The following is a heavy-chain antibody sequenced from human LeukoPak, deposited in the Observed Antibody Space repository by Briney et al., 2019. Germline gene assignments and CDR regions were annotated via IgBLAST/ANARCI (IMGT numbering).Heavy chain of an antibody. V-gene: IGHV3-30*18. D-gene: IGHD3-10*01. CDR2: MSYDGNNK. CDR3: AKESGFGELFDY. Sequence: GGSLRLSCAASGFTVSGNYMIWVRQAPGKGLEWVAVMSYDGNNKHYADSVKGRFTISRDNSKNTVYLQMNSLRAEDTAVYYCAKESGFGELFDYWGQGTLVTVSS. J-gene: IGHJ4*02. CDR1: GFTVSGNY.